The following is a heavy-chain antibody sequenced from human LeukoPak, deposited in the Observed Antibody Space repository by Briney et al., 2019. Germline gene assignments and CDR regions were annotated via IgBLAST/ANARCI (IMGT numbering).Heavy chain of an antibody. D-gene: IGHD4-17*01. J-gene: IGHJ4*02. Sequence: SVKVSCKASGGTFSSYAISWVRQAPGQGLEGMGGIIPIFGTANYAQKFQGRVTITADKSTSTAYMELSSLRSEDTAVYYCARDMGGDYTQFHFDYWGQGTLVTVSS. CDR3: ARDMGGDYTQFHFDY. V-gene: IGHV1-69*06. CDR2: IIPIFGTA. CDR1: GGTFSSYA.